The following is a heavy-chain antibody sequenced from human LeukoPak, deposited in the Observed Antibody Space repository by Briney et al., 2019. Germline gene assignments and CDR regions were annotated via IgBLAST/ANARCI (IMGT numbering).Heavy chain of an antibody. Sequence: GGSLRLSCAASGFTFSSYSMNWVRQAPGKGLEWVSSISSSSSYMYYADSVKGRFTISRDNAKNSLYLQMNSLRAEDTAVYYCARRVHTAMVTGAFDIWGQGTMVTVSS. CDR2: ISSSSSYM. D-gene: IGHD5-18*01. CDR3: ARRVHTAMVTGAFDI. V-gene: IGHV3-21*01. J-gene: IGHJ3*02. CDR1: GFTFSSYS.